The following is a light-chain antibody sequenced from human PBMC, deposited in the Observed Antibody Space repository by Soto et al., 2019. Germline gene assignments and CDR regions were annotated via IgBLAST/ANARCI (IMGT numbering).Light chain of an antibody. J-gene: IGKJ3*01. CDR3: NQYYTTPLA. V-gene: IGKV4-1*01. CDR1: QSVLYRSNNKNY. Sequence: DIVMTQSPDSLAVSLGERTTINCRSSQSVLYRSNNKNYLAWYQQKPGQLPKLLIYWASTWESGVPDRFSGIRAGTDFTLTSSSLQPEDAAFYYCNQYYTTPLAFGPGTNVDIE. CDR2: WAS.